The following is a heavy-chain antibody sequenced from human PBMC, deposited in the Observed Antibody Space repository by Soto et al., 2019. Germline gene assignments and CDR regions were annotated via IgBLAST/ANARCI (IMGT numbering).Heavy chain of an antibody. Sequence: LRLSCAASGFTFSSYAMGLVRQAPGKGLEWVSAISGSGGSTYYADSVKGRFTISRDNSKNTLYLQMNSLRAEDTAVYYCAKDFYSSGWPFDYWGQGTLVTVSS. V-gene: IGHV3-23*01. J-gene: IGHJ4*02. D-gene: IGHD6-19*01. CDR3: AKDFYSSGWPFDY. CDR2: ISGSGGST. CDR1: GFTFSSYA.